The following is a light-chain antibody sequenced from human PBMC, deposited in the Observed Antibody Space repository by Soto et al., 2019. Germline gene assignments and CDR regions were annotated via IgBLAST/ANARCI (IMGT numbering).Light chain of an antibody. Sequence: QSLLTQPPSASGTPGQRVTISYSGYSSTVGSNQVYWYQKFPGMGPKLLISKNNQRPSGVPYRFSGSKSGTSASLAISGLRSEDEADYYCAAWDDNFSTYVFGSGTKVTVL. CDR1: SSTVGSNQ. CDR3: AAWDDNFSTYV. V-gene: IGLV1-47*01. J-gene: IGLJ1*01. CDR2: KNN.